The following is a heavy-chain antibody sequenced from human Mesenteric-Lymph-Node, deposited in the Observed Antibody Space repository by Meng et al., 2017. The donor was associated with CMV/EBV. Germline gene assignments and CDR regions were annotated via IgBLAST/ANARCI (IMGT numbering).Heavy chain of an antibody. CDR2: IYHSGRT. CDR3: ATPFDP. V-gene: IGHV4-39*07. Sequence: SETLSLTCTASGDSISSSSYYWAWIRQPPGRGLECIGSIYHSGRTYYNPSLKSRVTISVDTSKNQFSLKLSSVTAADTAVYYCATPFDPWGQGTLVTVSS. J-gene: IGHJ5*02. CDR1: GDSISSSSYY.